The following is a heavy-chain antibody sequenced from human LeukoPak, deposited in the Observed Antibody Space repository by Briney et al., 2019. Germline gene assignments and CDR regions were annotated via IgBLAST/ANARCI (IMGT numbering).Heavy chain of an antibody. D-gene: IGHD3-22*01. CDR2: IYTSGST. J-gene: IGHJ4*02. CDR1: GGSISSYY. CDR3: ARTARYYYDSSGYYYLIDY. V-gene: IGHV4-4*07. Sequence: SETLSLTCTVSGGSISSYYWSWIRQPAGKGLEWIGRIYTSGSTNYNPSLKSRVTMSVDTSKNQFSLKLSSVTAADTAVYYCARTARYYYDSSGYYYLIDYWGQGTLVTVSS.